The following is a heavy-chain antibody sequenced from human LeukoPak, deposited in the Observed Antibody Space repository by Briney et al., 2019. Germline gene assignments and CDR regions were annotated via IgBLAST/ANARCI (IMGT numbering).Heavy chain of an antibody. CDR1: GYTFTNYY. CDR2: INPSGGST. D-gene: IGHD6-19*01. CDR3: ARLLAVAGTGYYFDY. Sequence: ASVKVSCKASGYTFTNYYMHWVRQAPGQGLEWMGIINPSGGSTSYAQKFQGRVTMTRDTSTSTVYMELSSLRSEDTAVYYCARLLAVAGTGYYFDYWGQGTLVTVSS. V-gene: IGHV1-46*01. J-gene: IGHJ4*02.